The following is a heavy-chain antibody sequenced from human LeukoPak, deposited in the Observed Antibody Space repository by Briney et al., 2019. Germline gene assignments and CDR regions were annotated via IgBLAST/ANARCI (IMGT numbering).Heavy chain of an antibody. J-gene: IGHJ3*02. V-gene: IGHV1-24*01. D-gene: IGHD6-13*01. CDR2: FDPEDGET. Sequence: ASVKVSCKVSGYTLTELSMHWVRQAPGKGLEWMGGFDPEDGETIYAQKFQGRVTMTEDTSTDTAYMELSSLRSEDTAVYYCATSTTYSTPGAFDIWGQGTMVTVSS. CDR3: ATSTTYSTPGAFDI. CDR1: GYTLTELS.